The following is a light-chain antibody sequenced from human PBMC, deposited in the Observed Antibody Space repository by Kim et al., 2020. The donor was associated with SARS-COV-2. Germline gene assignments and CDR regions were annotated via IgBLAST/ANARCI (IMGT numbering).Light chain of an antibody. CDR1: QSVDSY. Sequence: VSPGERATLSCRASQSVDSYLSWYQQRPGRAPRLLIYDASNRATGIPARFSGSGYGTDFTLTISSLEPEDFAVYYCQQRSNWPITFGQGTRLEIK. V-gene: IGKV3-11*01. CDR3: QQRSNWPIT. J-gene: IGKJ5*01. CDR2: DAS.